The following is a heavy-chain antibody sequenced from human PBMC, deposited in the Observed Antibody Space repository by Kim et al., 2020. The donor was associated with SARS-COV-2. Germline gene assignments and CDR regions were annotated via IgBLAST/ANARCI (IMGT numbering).Heavy chain of an antibody. Sequence: VKGRFTISRDNSKNTLYLQMNSLRAEDTAVYYCARDPEGDTAMVRGWFDPWGQGTLVTVSS. V-gene: IGHV3-30*01. J-gene: IGHJ5*02. CDR3: ARDPEGDTAMVRGWFDP. D-gene: IGHD5-18*01.